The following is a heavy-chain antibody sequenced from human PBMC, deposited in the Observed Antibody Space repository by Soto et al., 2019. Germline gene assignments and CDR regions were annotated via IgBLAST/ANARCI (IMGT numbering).Heavy chain of an antibody. CDR2: ITSKADGGAT. Sequence: EVQVVESGGGLVKPGGSLRLSCAASGFTFSNAWMNWVRQAPGKGLEWVGRITSKADGGATDYAARVKDRFTISGDDSKNTLYLQMNSLKTEDTAVYYCTTQYYYDSSGSLLNWGQGTLVTVSS. CDR3: TTQYYYDSSGSLLN. D-gene: IGHD3-22*01. J-gene: IGHJ4*02. CDR1: GFTFSNAW. V-gene: IGHV3-15*01.